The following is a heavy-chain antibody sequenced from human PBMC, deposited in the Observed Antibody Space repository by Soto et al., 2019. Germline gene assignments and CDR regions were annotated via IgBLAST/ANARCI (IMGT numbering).Heavy chain of an antibody. D-gene: IGHD3-3*01. CDR1: GFTFSSNG. V-gene: IGHV3-33*01. Sequence: QVHLVESGGGVVQPGTSLRLSCTASGFTFSSNGMHWVRQAPGKGLEWVAVIWYDGSKKYYADTVKGRFTISRDNSKSALFLEIYLVRVEDTAVHYCGRVLGCRGGRCNAPPPDYWGQGTLVTVSS. CDR3: GRVLGCRGGRCNAPPPDY. CDR2: IWYDGSKK. J-gene: IGHJ4*02.